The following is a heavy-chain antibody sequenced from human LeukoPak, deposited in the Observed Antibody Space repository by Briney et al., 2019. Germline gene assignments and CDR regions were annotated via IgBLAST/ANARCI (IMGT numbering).Heavy chain of an antibody. CDR3: ARELAGVVVVPAAMNLGY. CDR2: ISSSGGTI. J-gene: IGHJ4*02. CDR1: GFTFSSYE. Sequence: GGSLRLSCAASGFTFSSYEMNWVRQAPGKGLEWVSYISSSGGTIYYADSVKGRFTISRDNAKNSLYLQMNSLRAEDTAVYYCARELAGVVVVPAAMNLGYWGQGTLVTVSS. V-gene: IGHV3-48*03. D-gene: IGHD2-2*01.